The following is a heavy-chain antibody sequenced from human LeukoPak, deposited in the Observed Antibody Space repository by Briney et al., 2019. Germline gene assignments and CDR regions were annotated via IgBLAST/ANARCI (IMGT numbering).Heavy chain of an antibody. J-gene: IGHJ6*03. CDR2: ISYDGSNK. V-gene: IGHV3-30-3*02. CDR3: AKDGVILAPGVYWYMDV. CDR1: GFTFSSYA. D-gene: IGHD3-16*02. Sequence: GGSLRLSCAASGFTFSSYAMHWVRQAPGKGLEWEAVISYDGSNKYYADSVKGRFTISRDNSRNTLYLQMNSLTAEDTAVFYCAKDGVILAPGVYWYMDVWGRGTTVTVSS.